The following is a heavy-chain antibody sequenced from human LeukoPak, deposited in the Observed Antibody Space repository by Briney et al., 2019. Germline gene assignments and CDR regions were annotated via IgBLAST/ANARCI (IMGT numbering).Heavy chain of an antibody. CDR1: SDSINTYY. V-gene: IGHV4-59*12. J-gene: IGHJ4*02. CDR3: ARGMPGDIPTPDY. CDR2: IYYSGST. D-gene: IGHD3-9*01. Sequence: PSETLSLTCTVSSDSINTYYWSWIRQPPGKGLEWIGYIYYSGSTNYNPSLKSRVTISVDRSKNQFSLKLSSVTAADTAVYYCARGMPGDIPTPDYWGQGTLVTVSS.